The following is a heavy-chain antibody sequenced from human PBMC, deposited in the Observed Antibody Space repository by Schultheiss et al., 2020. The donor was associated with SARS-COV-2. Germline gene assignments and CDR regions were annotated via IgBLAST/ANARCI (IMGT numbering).Heavy chain of an antibody. D-gene: IGHD1-26*01. CDR1: GFTFSSYA. Sequence: GGSLRLSCAASGFTFSSYAMRWVRQAPGKGLEWVAVISYDGSNKYYADSVKGRFTISRDNSKNTLCLQMNSLRTEDTAIYYCVKEGSGSAALFDIWGQGTMVTVSS. CDR2: ISYDGSNK. V-gene: IGHV3-30*18. CDR3: VKEGSGSAALFDI. J-gene: IGHJ3*02.